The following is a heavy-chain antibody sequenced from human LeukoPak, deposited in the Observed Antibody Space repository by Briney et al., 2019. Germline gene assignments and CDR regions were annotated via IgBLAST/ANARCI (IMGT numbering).Heavy chain of an antibody. Sequence: ASVKVSCKASGYTFTSYGISWVRQAPGQGLEWMGWINPNSGGTNYAQKFQGRVTMTRDTSISTAYMELSRLRSDDTAVYYCARGWGSLTYFDYWGQGTLVTVSS. CDR2: INPNSGGT. J-gene: IGHJ4*02. D-gene: IGHD7-27*01. V-gene: IGHV1-2*02. CDR3: ARGWGSLTYFDY. CDR1: GYTFTSYG.